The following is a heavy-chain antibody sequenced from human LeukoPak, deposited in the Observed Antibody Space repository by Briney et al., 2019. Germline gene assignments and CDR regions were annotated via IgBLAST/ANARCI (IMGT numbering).Heavy chain of an antibody. CDR2: IIPIFGTA. CDR3: ARGDSSSWYSPLDY. CDR1: GDTFSSYA. D-gene: IGHD6-13*01. Sequence: EASVKVSCKASGDTFSSYAISWVRQAPGQGLEWMGGIIPIFGTANYAQKFQGRVTITADESTSTAYMELSSLRSEDTAVYYCARGDSSSWYSPLDYWGQGTLVTVSS. V-gene: IGHV1-69*13. J-gene: IGHJ4*02.